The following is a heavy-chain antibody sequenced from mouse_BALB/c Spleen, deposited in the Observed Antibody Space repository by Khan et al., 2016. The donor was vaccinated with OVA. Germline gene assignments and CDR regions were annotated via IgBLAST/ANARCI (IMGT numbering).Heavy chain of an antibody. Sequence: VQLKQSGPELVKPGASVKISCKASGYSFTGYFMNWVMQSHGKSLEWIGRINPHIGETFYNQKFKGKATLTVDESSSTAHMEFRSLASEDSAVYYCARIYGSDFDYWGQGTTLTVSS. CDR2: INPHIGET. CDR1: GYSFTGYF. CDR3: ARIYGSDFDY. J-gene: IGHJ2*01. V-gene: IGHV1-20*02. D-gene: IGHD1-1*01.